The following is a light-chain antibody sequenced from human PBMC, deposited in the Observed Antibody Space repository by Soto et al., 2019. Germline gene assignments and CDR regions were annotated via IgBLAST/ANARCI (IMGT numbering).Light chain of an antibody. Sequence: DIQMTQSASTLSASVGDRVTITCRASQSISSWLAWYQQKPGKAPKPLIYDASSLESGVPSRFSGSGSGTEFTLTISSLQPDDFATYYCQQYNSYWTFGQGTKVDIK. CDR1: QSISSW. J-gene: IGKJ1*01. CDR2: DAS. CDR3: QQYNSYWT. V-gene: IGKV1-5*01.